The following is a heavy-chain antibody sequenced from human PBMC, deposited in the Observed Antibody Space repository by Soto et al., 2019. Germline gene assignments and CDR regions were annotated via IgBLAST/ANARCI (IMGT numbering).Heavy chain of an antibody. CDR1: GGSLSSYY. Sequence: SETLSLTCVVSGGSLSSYYWSWIRQPPGKGLEWIGYIYYSGSTNYNPSLKSRVTISVDTSKNQFSLKLSSVTAADTAVYYCARTWGYCGTDCYPLDVRGQGTTVTVSS. CDR2: IYYSGST. V-gene: IGHV4-59*01. J-gene: IGHJ6*02. CDR3: ARTWGYCGTDCYPLDV. D-gene: IGHD2-21*02.